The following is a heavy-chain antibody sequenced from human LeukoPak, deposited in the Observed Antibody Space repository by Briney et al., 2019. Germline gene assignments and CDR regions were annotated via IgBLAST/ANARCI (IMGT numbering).Heavy chain of an antibody. Sequence: RASVKVSCKASGGTFSNYAISWVRQAPGQGLEWMGGIIPIFGTANYAQKFRGRVTITADKSTRTAYMELSSLRSEDTAVYYCARDSSSGWYKWFDPWGQGTLVTVSS. CDR1: GGTFSNYA. CDR2: IIPIFGTA. V-gene: IGHV1-69*06. J-gene: IGHJ5*02. CDR3: ARDSSSGWYKWFDP. D-gene: IGHD6-19*01.